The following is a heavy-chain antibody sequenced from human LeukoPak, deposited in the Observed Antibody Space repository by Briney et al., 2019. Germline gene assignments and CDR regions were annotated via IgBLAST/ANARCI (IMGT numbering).Heavy chain of an antibody. J-gene: IGHJ4*02. V-gene: IGHV1-69*05. CDR2: IIPIFGTA. CDR1: GGTFSSYA. D-gene: IGHD3-22*01. CDR3: ARGASSGYFQFDY. Sequence: ASVKVSCKASGGTFSSYAISWVRQAPGQGLEWMGGIIPIFGTANYAQEFQGRVTITTDESTSTAYMELSSLRSEDTAVYYCARGASSGYFQFDYWGQGTLVTVSS.